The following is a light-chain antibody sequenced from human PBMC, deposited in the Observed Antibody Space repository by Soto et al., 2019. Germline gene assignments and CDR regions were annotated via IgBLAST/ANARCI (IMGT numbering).Light chain of an antibody. Sequence: DIPMTPPPSALSASVGDRVTISCRARQSVGSFFQWYQQQPGKAPRLLIYPASTCQSGVPATFSGSGHARAYTLTISSLQTADFATGYCPQSYHTPRNFGGGTKVEV. CDR1: QSVGSF. J-gene: IGKJ4*01. CDR3: PQSYHTPRN. V-gene: IGKV1-39*01. CDR2: PAS.